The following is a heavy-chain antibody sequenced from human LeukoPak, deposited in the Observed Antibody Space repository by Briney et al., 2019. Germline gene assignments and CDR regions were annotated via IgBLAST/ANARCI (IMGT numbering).Heavy chain of an antibody. D-gene: IGHD6-13*01. CDR2: INWNGGST. CDR3: ARGPDKAAGTNY. CDR1: GFSFDDYG. Sequence: GGSLRLSCAASGFSFDDYGMSWVRQAPGKGLEWVSGINWNGGSTGYADSVKGRFTISRDNAKNSLYLQMNSLRAEDTALYYCARGPDKAAGTNYWGQGTLVTVSS. J-gene: IGHJ4*02. V-gene: IGHV3-20*04.